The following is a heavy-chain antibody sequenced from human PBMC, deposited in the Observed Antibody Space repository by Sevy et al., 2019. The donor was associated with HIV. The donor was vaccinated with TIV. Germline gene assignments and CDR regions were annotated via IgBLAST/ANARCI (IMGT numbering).Heavy chain of an antibody. CDR2: IIPIFGTA. D-gene: IGHD5-18*01. V-gene: IGHV1-69*06. J-gene: IGHJ4*02. CDR1: GGTFSSYA. CDR3: ASFARGSYGYRYLDY. Sequence: ASVKVSCKASGGTFSSYAISWVRQAPGQGLEWMGGIIPIFGTANYAQKFQGRVTITADKSTVTAYMELSSLRSEDTAVYYCASFARGSYGYRYLDYWGQGTLVTVSS.